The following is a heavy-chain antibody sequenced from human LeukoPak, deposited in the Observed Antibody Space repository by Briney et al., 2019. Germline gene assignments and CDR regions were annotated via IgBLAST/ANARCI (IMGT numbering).Heavy chain of an antibody. Sequence: ASVKVSCKASGYTFTSYYMHWVRQAPGQGLEWMGIINPSGGSTSYAQKFQGRVTMTRDTSTSTVYMELSSLRSEDTAVYYCARVPYYYDSSGYDGDYWGQGTLVTVSS. D-gene: IGHD3-22*01. CDR3: ARVPYYYDSSGYDGDY. CDR2: INPSGGST. V-gene: IGHV1-46*01. CDR1: GYTFTSYY. J-gene: IGHJ4*02.